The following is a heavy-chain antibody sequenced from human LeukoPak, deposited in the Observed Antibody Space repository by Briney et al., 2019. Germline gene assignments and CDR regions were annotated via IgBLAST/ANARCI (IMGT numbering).Heavy chain of an antibody. CDR1: GFTFSSYG. V-gene: IGHV3-30*03. J-gene: IGHJ4*02. CDR3: ARGYCSGGSCSARQQVFDY. Sequence: PGGSLRLSCAASGFTFSSYGMHWVRQAPGKGLEWVAVISYDGSNKYYADSVKGRFTISRDNSKNTLYLQMNSLRAEDTAVYYCARGYCSGGSCSARQQVFDYWGQGTLVTVSS. D-gene: IGHD2-15*01. CDR2: ISYDGSNK.